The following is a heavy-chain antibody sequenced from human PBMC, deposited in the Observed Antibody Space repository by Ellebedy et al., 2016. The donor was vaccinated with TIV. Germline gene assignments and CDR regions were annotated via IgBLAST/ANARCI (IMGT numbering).Heavy chain of an antibody. CDR3: AGDLDV. V-gene: IGHV3-74*01. J-gene: IGHJ4*02. CDR2: INNDGSST. CDR1: RVTFRSYW. Sequence: GESLKISCAASRVTFRSYWMYWVRQAPGEGLVWVARINNDGSSTNYADSVKGRFTISRDNAESILYLQMNSLRVEDTAMYYCAGDLDVWGQGILVTVSS. D-gene: IGHD3-3*01.